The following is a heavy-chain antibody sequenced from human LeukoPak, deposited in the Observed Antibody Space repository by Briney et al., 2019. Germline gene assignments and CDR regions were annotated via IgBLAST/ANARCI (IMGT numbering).Heavy chain of an antibody. CDR2: ISYDGSNK. D-gene: IGHD6-13*01. V-gene: IGHV3-30-3*01. CDR1: GFTFSSYA. CDR3: ARDPPEGTTFIAAAGTDFDY. Sequence: GGSLRLSCAASGFTFSSYAMHWVRQAPGKGLEWVAVISYDGSNKYYADSVKGRFTISRDNSKNTLYLQMNSLRAEDTAVYYCARDPPEGTTFIAAAGTDFDYWGQGTLVTVSS. J-gene: IGHJ4*02.